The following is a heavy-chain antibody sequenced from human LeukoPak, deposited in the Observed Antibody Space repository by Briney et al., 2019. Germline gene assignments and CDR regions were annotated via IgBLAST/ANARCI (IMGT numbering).Heavy chain of an antibody. CDR3: ARDSARPVGATGPAFDY. D-gene: IGHD1-26*01. CDR2: ISAYNGNT. J-gene: IGHJ4*02. CDR1: VYTFTSYG. V-gene: IGHV1-18*01. Sequence: ASVKVSCKASVYTFTSYGISWVRQAPGQGLEWMGWISAYNGNTNYAQKLQGRVTMSTDTSTSTAYMELKSLRSDDTAVYYCARDSARPVGATGPAFDYWGQGTLVTVSS.